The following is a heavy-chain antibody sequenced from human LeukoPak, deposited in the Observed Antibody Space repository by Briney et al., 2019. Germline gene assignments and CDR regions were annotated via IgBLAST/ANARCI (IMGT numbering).Heavy chain of an antibody. Sequence: GGSLRLSCAASGFTFSDYYMSWIRQAPGQGLEWISYISSSSSYTNYADSVKGRFTMSRDNAKNSLYLHMNSLRVEDTAVYYCARGRIAAAGPIDYWGQGTLVTVSS. CDR2: ISSSSSYT. J-gene: IGHJ4*02. V-gene: IGHV3-11*05. CDR1: GFTFSDYY. D-gene: IGHD6-13*01. CDR3: ARGRIAAAGPIDY.